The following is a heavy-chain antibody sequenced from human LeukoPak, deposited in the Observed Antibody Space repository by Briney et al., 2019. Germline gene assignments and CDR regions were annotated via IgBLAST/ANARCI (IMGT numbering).Heavy chain of an antibody. CDR2: ISGSGGST. J-gene: IGHJ4*02. Sequence: GGSLRLSCAASGFTFSSYAMSWVRQAPGKGLEWVSAISGSGGSTYYADSVKGRFTVSRDNSKNTLYLQMNSLRAEDTAVYYCGRGMDSGDYYFNYWGKGTLVTVSS. D-gene: IGHD4-17*01. CDR3: GRGMDSGDYYFNY. V-gene: IGHV3-23*01. CDR1: GFTFSSYA.